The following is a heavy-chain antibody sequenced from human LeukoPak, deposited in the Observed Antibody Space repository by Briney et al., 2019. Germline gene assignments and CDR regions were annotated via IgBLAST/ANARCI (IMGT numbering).Heavy chain of an antibody. Sequence: GGSLRLSCAASGFTFSGSPMHWVRQASGKGLEWVGRIRTKATSYDAAYAASVKGRFTISRDDSKNTAYLQMNSLRAEDTAVYYCASRVWGTLDKDAFDIWGQGTMVTVSS. D-gene: IGHD3-16*01. J-gene: IGHJ3*02. CDR2: IRTKATSYDA. CDR3: ASRVWGTLDKDAFDI. CDR1: GFTFSGSP. V-gene: IGHV3-73*01.